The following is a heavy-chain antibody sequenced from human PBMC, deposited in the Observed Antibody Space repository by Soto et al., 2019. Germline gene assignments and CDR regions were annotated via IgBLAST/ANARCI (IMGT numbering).Heavy chain of an antibody. CDR3: AKDAVYKDGLWRMDS. CDR2: VTGSGGQI. V-gene: IGHV3-23*01. CDR1: GFTISTYA. Sequence: GGSLRLSCAASGFTISTYAMTWVRQAPGKGLECVSGVTGSGGQIHYADSVKGRFTISKDNSKNTLYLQMSSLREEDTALYYCAKDAVYKDGLWRMDSRGQGTLVTVSS. D-gene: IGHD2-8*02. J-gene: IGHJ4*02.